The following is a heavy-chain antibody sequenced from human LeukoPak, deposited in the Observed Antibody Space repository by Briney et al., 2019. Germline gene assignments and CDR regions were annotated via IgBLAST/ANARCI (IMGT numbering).Heavy chain of an antibody. CDR2: ISGSGGST. V-gene: IGHV3-23*01. CDR3: AKVVGVRLLWSGSGGFDY. Sequence: GGSLRLSCAASGFTFSSYAMSWVRQAPGKGLEWVSAISGSGGSTYYADSVKGRFTISRDNSKNTLYLQMNSLRAEDTAVYYCAKVVGVRLLWSGSGGFDYWGQGTLVTVSS. CDR1: GFTFSSYA. J-gene: IGHJ4*02. D-gene: IGHD3-10*01.